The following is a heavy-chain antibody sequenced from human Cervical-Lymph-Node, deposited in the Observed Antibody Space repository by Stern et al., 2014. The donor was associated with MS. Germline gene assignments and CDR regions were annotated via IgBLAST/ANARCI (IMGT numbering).Heavy chain of an antibody. CDR1: GYTFTNYH. D-gene: IGHD3-10*01. V-gene: IGHV1-46*03. J-gene: IGHJ6*02. CDR2: INPSGGST. Sequence: QVQLVESGAEVKKPGASVKVSCKASGYTFTNYHMHWVRQAPGQGLEWMGIINPSGGSTSYAQKFQGRVTMTRDTSTSTVYMELSSQRSEDTAVYYCAREGILMGRGGIISSSGMDVWGQGTTVTVSS. CDR3: AREGILMGRGGIISSSGMDV.